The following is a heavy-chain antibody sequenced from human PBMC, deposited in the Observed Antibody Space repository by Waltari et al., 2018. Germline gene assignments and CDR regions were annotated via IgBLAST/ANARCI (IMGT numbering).Heavy chain of an antibody. D-gene: IGHD6-13*01. CDR2: IHHSGSI. J-gene: IGHJ4*02. CDR1: VSSFLGYY. Sequence: QMQLQQWGAGLLKPSETLSLTCAVSVSSFLGYYWNWIRQPPGRGLEWIGEIHHSGSINYNPSLESRITISQDMSKNQFSLKLTSVTAADTAVYYCVRGKMYSRPYFDYWGQGTLVTGSS. V-gene: IGHV4-34*01. CDR3: VRGKMYSRPYFDY.